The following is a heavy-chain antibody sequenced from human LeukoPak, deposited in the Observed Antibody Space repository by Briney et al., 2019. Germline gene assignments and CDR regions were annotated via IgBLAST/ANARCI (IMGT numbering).Heavy chain of an antibody. Sequence: GGSLRLSCAASGFTFSSYAMSWVRQAPGKGLEWVSAIYGSGGSTYYADSVKGRFTISRDNSKNTLYMQMNSLRAEDTAVYYCAKDGYCSSTSCYPLIDYWGQGTLVTVSS. D-gene: IGHD2-2*01. CDR3: AKDGYCSSTSCYPLIDY. CDR2: IYGSGGST. CDR1: GFTFSSYA. V-gene: IGHV3-23*01. J-gene: IGHJ4*02.